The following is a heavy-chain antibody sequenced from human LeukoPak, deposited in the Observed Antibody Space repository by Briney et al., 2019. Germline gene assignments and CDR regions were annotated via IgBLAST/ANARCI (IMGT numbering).Heavy chain of an antibody. CDR2: INHSGST. D-gene: IGHD6-19*01. J-gene: IGHJ6*02. CDR1: GGSFSGYY. Sequence: PSETLSLTCAVYGGSFSGYYWSWIRQPPGKGLEWIGEINHSGSTNYNPSLKSRVTISVDTSKNQFSLKLSSVTAADTAVYYCARVPPIAVAGRGYYYYGMDVWGQGTTVTVS. V-gene: IGHV4-34*01. CDR3: ARVPPIAVAGRGYYYYGMDV.